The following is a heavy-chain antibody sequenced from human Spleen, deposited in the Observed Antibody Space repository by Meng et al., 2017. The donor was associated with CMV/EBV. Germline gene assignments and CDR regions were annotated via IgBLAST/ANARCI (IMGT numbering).Heavy chain of an antibody. J-gene: IGHJ3*02. CDR3: AKDRQFNSASDAFDI. D-gene: IGHD4-11*01. CDR2: IYGAGTST. Sequence: GESLKISCAASGFTFNTYAMSWVRQAPGKGLEWVSIIYGAGTSTFYGNSVKGRFTISRDNSKNTLYLQMNGLRGEDTAIYYCAKDRQFNSASDAFDIWGQGTMVTVSS. V-gene: IGHV3-23*03. CDR1: GFTFNTYA.